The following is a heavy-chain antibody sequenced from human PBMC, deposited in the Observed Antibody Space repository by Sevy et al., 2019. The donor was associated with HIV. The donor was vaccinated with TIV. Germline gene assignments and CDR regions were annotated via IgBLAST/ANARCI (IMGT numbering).Heavy chain of an antibody. CDR2: IYSGGRT. V-gene: IGHV3-53*01. D-gene: IGHD6-13*01. J-gene: IGHJ4*02. CDR1: GFTVSSNY. Sequence: GGSLRLSCAASGFTVSSNYMSWVRQAPGKGLEWVSVIYSGGRTYYADSVKGRFTISRDTSKNTLYLPMNSLRADDTAVYYCAKDSSRWGGLYIYWGQGTLVTVSS. CDR3: AKDSSRWGGLYIY.